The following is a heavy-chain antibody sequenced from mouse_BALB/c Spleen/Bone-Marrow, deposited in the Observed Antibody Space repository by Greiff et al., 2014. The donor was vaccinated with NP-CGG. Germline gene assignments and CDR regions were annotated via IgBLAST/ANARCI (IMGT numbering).Heavy chain of an antibody. CDR3: TRGEDY. J-gene: IGHJ2*01. CDR2: IDPANGNT. Sequence: VQLQQSGAELVKPGASVKLSCTGSGFNIKDTFMHWVKQRPEQGLEWIGRIDPANGNTKYDPKFQGKATITADTSSNTAYQHLTSLTSEDTAVYYCTRGEDYWGQGTTLAVSS. V-gene: IGHV14-3*02. CDR1: GFNIKDTF.